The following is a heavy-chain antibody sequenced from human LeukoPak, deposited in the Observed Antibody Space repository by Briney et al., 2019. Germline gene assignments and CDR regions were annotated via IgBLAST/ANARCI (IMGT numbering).Heavy chain of an antibody. D-gene: IGHD3-16*02. V-gene: IGHV3-23*01. Sequence: PGGSLRLPCAASGFTFSSYAMSWVRQAPGKGLEWVSAISGSGGSTYYADSVKGRFTISRDNSKNTLYLQMNSLRAEDTAVYYCAKDLQGHYDYVWGSYRLFDYWGQGTLVTVSS. CDR1: GFTFSSYA. J-gene: IGHJ4*02. CDR3: AKDLQGHYDYVWGSYRLFDY. CDR2: ISGSGGST.